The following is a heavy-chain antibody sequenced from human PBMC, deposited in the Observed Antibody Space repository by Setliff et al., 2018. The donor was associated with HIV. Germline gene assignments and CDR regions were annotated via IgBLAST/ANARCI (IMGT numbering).Heavy chain of an antibody. CDR2: LNDRGHI. V-gene: IGHV4-34*01. D-gene: IGHD1-1*01. J-gene: IGHJ4*02. CDR1: GDSFGDFY. CDR3: ARGGNWNIIGLDFDY. Sequence: PSETLSLTCAMYGDSFGDFYWNWIRQAPGKGLEWIVELNDRGHINYNPSLKSRVTISQDTSKRQFSLRMTSVTAADTAVYYCARGGNWNIIGLDFDYWGQGTLVTVSS.